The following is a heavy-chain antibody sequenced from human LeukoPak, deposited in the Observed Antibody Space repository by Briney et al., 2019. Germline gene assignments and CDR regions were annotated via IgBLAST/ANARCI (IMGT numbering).Heavy chain of an antibody. J-gene: IGHJ3*02. CDR2: IYYSGST. D-gene: IGHD4-17*01. V-gene: IGHV4-30-4*01. CDR1: GGSISSGDYY. Sequence: SETLSLTCTVSGGSISSGDYYWSWIRQPPGKGLEWIGYIYYSGSTYHNPSLKSRVTISVDTSKNQFSLKLSSVTAADTAVYYCARGFFPYYGAAFDIWGQGTMVTVSS. CDR3: ARGFFPYYGAAFDI.